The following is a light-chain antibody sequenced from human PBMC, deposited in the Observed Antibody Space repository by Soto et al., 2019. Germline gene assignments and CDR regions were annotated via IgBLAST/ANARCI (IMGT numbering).Light chain of an antibody. Sequence: DIQLTRSPCFLYASVGDRVTITCRASQGISSYLAWYQQKPGKAPKFLIYDASNLESGVPSRFSGSASGTEFTLTISSLQPDDFATYYCQQYDNYPLTFGGGTKVDIK. V-gene: IGKV1-9*01. CDR1: QGISSY. J-gene: IGKJ4*01. CDR2: DAS. CDR3: QQYDNYPLT.